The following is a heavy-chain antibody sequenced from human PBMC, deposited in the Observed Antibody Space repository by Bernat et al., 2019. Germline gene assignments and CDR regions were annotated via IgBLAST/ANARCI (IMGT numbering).Heavy chain of an antibody. Sequence: QVQLVQSGAEVKKPGASVKVSCKASGYTFTSYGISWVRQAPGQGLEWMGWISAYNGNTNYAQKFQGRVTMTRDTSTSTVYMELSSLRSEDTAVYYCARGCGEGSGCGLAFDIWGQGTMVTVSS. CDR3: ARGCGEGSGCGLAFDI. V-gene: IGHV1-18*04. CDR2: ISAYNGNT. CDR1: GYTFTSYG. D-gene: IGHD6-19*01. J-gene: IGHJ3*02.